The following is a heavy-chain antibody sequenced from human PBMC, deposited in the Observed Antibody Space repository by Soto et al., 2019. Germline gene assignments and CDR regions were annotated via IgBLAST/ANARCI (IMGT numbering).Heavy chain of an antibody. J-gene: IGHJ6*02. D-gene: IGHD3-3*02. CDR1: GGTFSSYA. CDR3: ARAIFPPARFSYGMDV. V-gene: IGHV1-69*06. CDR2: IILIFGTA. Sequence: QVQLVQSGAEVKKPGSSVKVSCKASGGTFSSYAISWVRQAPGQGLEWMGGIILIFGTANYAQKFQGRVTITADKSTSTAYMELSSLRSEDTAVYYCARAIFPPARFSYGMDVWGQGTTVTVSS.